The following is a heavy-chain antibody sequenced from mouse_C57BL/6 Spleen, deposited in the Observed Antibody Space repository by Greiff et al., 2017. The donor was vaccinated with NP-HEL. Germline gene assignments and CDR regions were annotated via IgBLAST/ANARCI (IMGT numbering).Heavy chain of an antibody. V-gene: IGHV1-72*01. CDR3: ARSVVIYYGSSHYAMDY. Sequence: VQLHQPGAELVKPGASVKLSCKASGYTFTSYWMHWVKQRPGRGLEWIGRIDPNSGGTKYNEKFKSKATLTVDKPSSTAYMQLSSLTSEDSAVYYCARSVVIYYGSSHYAMDYWGQGTSVTVSA. CDR2: IDPNSGGT. CDR1: GYTFTSYW. J-gene: IGHJ4*01. D-gene: IGHD1-1*01.